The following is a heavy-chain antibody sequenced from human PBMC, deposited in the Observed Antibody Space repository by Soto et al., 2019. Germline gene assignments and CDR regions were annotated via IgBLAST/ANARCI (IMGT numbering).Heavy chain of an antibody. Sequence: VQLQESGPGLVKPSETLSLTCTVSGDSIENHHWNWIRQSPGKGLEWIGYVYFSGYAQYNPSLKRRVSMSIDTSKNQFSLKLNSVTAADTAVYFCATGQQPTMMYDTWGQGILVTVSS. CDR2: VYFSGYA. V-gene: IGHV4-59*11. D-gene: IGHD3-22*01. CDR3: ATGQQPTMMYDT. J-gene: IGHJ5*02. CDR1: GDSIENHH.